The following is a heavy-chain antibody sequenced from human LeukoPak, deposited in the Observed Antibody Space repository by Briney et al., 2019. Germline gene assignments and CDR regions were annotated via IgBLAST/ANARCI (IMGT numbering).Heavy chain of an antibody. Sequence: RPGGSLRLSCAASGFTFDDYGMSWVRQAPGKGLEWVSGINWNGGSTGYADSVKGRFTISRDNAKNSLYLQMNSLRAEDTALYYCARDATRVHCSGGSCHIFDYWGQGTLVTVSS. CDR2: INWNGGST. V-gene: IGHV3-20*04. D-gene: IGHD2-15*01. J-gene: IGHJ4*02. CDR3: ARDATRVHCSGGSCHIFDY. CDR1: GFTFDDYG.